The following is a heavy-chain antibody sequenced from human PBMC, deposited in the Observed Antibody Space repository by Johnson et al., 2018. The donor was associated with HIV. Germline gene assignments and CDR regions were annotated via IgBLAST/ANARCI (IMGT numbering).Heavy chain of an antibody. J-gene: IGHJ3*02. CDR2: IWYDGSNK. D-gene: IGHD1-26*01. V-gene: IGHV3-33*01. CDR1: GFTFSTYG. CDR3: ARVGADAFDI. Sequence: VLLLESGGGVVQPGRSLRLSCAASGFTFSTYGMHWVRQAPGKGLEWVAVIWYDGSNKYYADSVKGRFTISIDNSKNTLYLQMNSLRAEDTAVYYCARVGADAFDIWGQGTMVTVSS.